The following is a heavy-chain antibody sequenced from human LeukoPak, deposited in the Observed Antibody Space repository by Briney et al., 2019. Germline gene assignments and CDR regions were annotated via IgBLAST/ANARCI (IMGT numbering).Heavy chain of an antibody. D-gene: IGHD4-17*01. V-gene: IGHV3-30*02. Sequence: GGSLRLSCAASGFTFSSYGMHWVRQSPGKGLEWVAFIRYDGSNKYYADSVKGRFTISRDNSKNTLYLQMNSLRAEDTAVYYCANSGGDYGEYYFDYWGQGTLVTVSS. CDR3: ANSGGDYGEYYFDY. CDR2: IRYDGSNK. J-gene: IGHJ4*02. CDR1: GFTFSSYG.